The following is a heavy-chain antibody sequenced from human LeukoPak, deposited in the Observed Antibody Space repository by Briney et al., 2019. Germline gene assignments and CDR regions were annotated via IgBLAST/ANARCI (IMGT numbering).Heavy chain of an antibody. V-gene: IGHV4-30-4*01. CDR1: GGSISSGDYY. J-gene: IGHJ6*02. D-gene: IGHD2-2*01. Sequence: PSETLSLTCTVSGGSISSGDYYWRWLRQPPGTGLEWIGYIYYSGSTYYNPSLKSRVTISVDTSKNQFSLKLSSVTAADTAVYHCARDRYCSSTSCHNPYGMDVWGQGTTVTVSS. CDR3: ARDRYCSSTSCHNPYGMDV. CDR2: IYYSGST.